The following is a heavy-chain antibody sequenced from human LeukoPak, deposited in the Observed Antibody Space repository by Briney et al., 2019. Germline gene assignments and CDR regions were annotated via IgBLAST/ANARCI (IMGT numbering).Heavy chain of an antibody. V-gene: IGHV4-34*01. J-gene: IGHJ4*02. CDR1: GGSFSGYY. CDR3: ARLSRLDY. Sequence: SETLSLTCAVYGGSFSGYYWIWIRQPPGKGLEWIGEISHSGSINYNPSLKSRVIISVDTSKNQFSLKLSSVTAADTAVYYCARLSRLDYWGQGTLVTVSS. CDR2: ISHSGSI.